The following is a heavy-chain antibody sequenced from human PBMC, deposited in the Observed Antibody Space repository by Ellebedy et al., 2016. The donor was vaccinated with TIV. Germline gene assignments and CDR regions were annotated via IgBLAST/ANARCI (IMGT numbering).Heavy chain of an antibody. Sequence: AASVKVSCKASGYTFTSYYMHWVRQAPGQGLEWMGIINPSGGSTSYAQKFQGRVTMTRDTSTSTVYMELSSLRSEDTAVYYCAREQVQGGPVSSSWYAIDYWGQGTLVTVSS. CDR1: GYTFTSYY. D-gene: IGHD6-13*01. CDR2: INPSGGST. CDR3: AREQVQGGPVSSSWYAIDY. V-gene: IGHV1-46*01. J-gene: IGHJ4*02.